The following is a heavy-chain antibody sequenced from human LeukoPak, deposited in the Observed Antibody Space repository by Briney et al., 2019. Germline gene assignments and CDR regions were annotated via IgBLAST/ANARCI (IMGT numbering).Heavy chain of an antibody. CDR1: GGSISSGGYY. V-gene: IGHV4-31*03. Sequence: SQTLSLTCTVSGGSISSGGYYWSWIRQHPGKGLEWIGYIYYSGSTYYNPSLKSRVTISVDTSKNQFSLKLSSVTAADTAVYYCARGGDYDSSGPDAFDIWGQGTMVTVSS. J-gene: IGHJ3*02. CDR2: IYYSGST. D-gene: IGHD3-22*01. CDR3: ARGGDYDSSGPDAFDI.